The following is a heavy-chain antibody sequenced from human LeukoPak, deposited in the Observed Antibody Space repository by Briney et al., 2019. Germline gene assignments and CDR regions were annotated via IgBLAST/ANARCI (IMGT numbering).Heavy chain of an antibody. CDR3: ERGKNFAWDPNFDY. D-gene: IGHD2/OR15-2a*01. CDR2: ISSSSSYI. Sequence: GGSLRLSCAASGFTFISYSMNWVRQAPGKGLEWVSSISSSSSYIYYADSVKGRFTISRDNAKNSLYLQMNSLRAEDTAVYYCERGKNFAWDPNFDYWGQGTLVTVSS. CDR1: GFTFISYS. V-gene: IGHV3-21*01. J-gene: IGHJ4*02.